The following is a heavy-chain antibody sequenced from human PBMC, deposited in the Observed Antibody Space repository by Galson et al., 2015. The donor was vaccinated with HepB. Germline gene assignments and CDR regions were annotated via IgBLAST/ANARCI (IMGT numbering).Heavy chain of an antibody. V-gene: IGHV1-2*06. CDR1: GYTFTGYY. CDR2: INPNSGGT. Sequence: SVKVSCKASGYTFTGYYMHWVRQAPGQGLEWMGRINPNSGGTNYAQKFQGRVTMTRDTSISTAYMELSRLRSDDTAVYYCARTLSPLRFLEWLPPDYWGQGTLVTVSS. CDR3: ARTLSPLRFLEWLPPDY. J-gene: IGHJ4*02. D-gene: IGHD3-3*01.